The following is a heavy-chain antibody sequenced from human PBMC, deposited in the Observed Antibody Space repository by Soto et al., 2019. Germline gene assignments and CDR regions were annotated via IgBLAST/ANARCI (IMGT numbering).Heavy chain of an antibody. Sequence: GSLRLSCAASGFTFNSYAMSWVRQAPGKGLEWVSAMSGSGGSPYYADSVKGRFTISRDNSKNTLYLQMNSLRADDTAVYYCAKNTYYYDSRAYAPGEFDVWGQGTMVTVAS. CDR3: AKNTYYYDSRAYAPGEFDV. CDR1: GFTFNSYA. CDR2: MSGSGGSP. J-gene: IGHJ3*01. D-gene: IGHD3-22*01. V-gene: IGHV3-23*01.